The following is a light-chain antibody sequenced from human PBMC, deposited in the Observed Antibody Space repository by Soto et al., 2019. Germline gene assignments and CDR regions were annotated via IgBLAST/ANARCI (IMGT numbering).Light chain of an antibody. V-gene: IGKV3-11*01. J-gene: IGKJ2*01. CDR1: QSVSSY. CDR2: DAS. Sequence: EIVLTQSPATLSLSPGERATLSCRASQSVSSYLAWYQQKPGQAPRLLIYDASNSATGIPARFSGSGSGTDFTLTIISLEPEDFAVYYCQQRSNWPTTFGQGTKLEIK. CDR3: QQRSNWPTT.